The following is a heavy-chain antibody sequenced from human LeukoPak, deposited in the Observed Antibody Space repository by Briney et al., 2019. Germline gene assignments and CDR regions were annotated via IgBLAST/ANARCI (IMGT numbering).Heavy chain of an antibody. CDR2: IRYSGST. Sequence: SETLSLTCTVSGGSISSGSYYWGWIRQPPGKGLEWIGKIRYSGSTYYNPSLKSRVTISVDTSKNQFSLKLSSVTAADTAVYYCARLAVAVYCFDYWGQGTLVTVSS. V-gene: IGHV4-39*07. J-gene: IGHJ4*02. CDR1: GGSISSGSYY. D-gene: IGHD6-19*01. CDR3: ARLAVAVYCFDY.